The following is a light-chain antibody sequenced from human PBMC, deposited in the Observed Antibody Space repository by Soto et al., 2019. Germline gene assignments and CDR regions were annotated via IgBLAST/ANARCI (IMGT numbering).Light chain of an antibody. V-gene: IGLV2-14*03. CDR2: DVS. CDR1: SSDIGGYDF. J-gene: IGLJ1*01. CDR3: SSYTINSSLL. Sequence: SVLTQPASVSGSPGQSITISCTGTSSDIGGYDFVSWYQQHPGKAPKLMIYDVSNRPSGVSNRFSGSKSGNTASLTISGLQAEDESDYYCSSYTINSSLLFGTGTKVTVL.